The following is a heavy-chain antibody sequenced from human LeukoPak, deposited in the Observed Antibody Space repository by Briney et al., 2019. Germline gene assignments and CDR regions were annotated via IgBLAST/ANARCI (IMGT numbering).Heavy chain of an antibody. CDR2: IYYRGST. D-gene: IGHD6-13*01. Sequence: SETLSLTCTVSGASVNTLYWSWIRQPPGKGLEWIGNIYYRGSTSYNPSLKSRVTISIDTSKNQVSLKLISVTAADTAVYYCATSATPGYSSSWFLDSWGQGTLVTVSS. CDR1: GASVNTLY. V-gene: IGHV4-59*02. CDR3: ATSATPGYSSSWFLDS. J-gene: IGHJ4*02.